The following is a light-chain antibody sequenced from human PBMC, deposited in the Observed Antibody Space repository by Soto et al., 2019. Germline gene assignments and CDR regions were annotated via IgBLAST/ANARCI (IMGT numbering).Light chain of an antibody. V-gene: IGKV1-39*01. CDR2: AAS. CDR3: QQSYSTPFP. J-gene: IGKJ3*01. Sequence: DIQMTQSPSSLSASVGDRVTITCRASQSISSYLNWYQQKPGKAPKLLIYAASSLQSGVPSRFNGNGSGTDFTLTISSLQPEDFATYYGQQSYSTPFPFGPGTKVDIK. CDR1: QSISSY.